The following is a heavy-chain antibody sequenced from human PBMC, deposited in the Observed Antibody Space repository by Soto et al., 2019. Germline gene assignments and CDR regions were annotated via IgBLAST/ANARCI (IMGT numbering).Heavy chain of an antibody. CDR3: AKPITIFDYYYYGMDV. D-gene: IGHD3-3*01. Sequence: GGSLRLSCAASGFTFSGYGMHWVRQAPGKGLEWVAVISYDGSNKYYADSVKGRFTISRDNSKNTLYLQMNSLRAEDTAVYYCAKPITIFDYYYYGMDVWGQGTTVTVSS. CDR1: GFTFSGYG. CDR2: ISYDGSNK. V-gene: IGHV3-30*18. J-gene: IGHJ6*02.